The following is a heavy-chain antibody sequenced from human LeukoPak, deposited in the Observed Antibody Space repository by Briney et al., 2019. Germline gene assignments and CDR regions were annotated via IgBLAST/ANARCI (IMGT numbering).Heavy chain of an antibody. CDR3: AKGIQGYYSFDY. V-gene: IGHV3-23*01. D-gene: IGHD5-18*01. CDR2: ISGGGGTT. CDR1: GFTFSSYA. Sequence: QPGGSLRLSCAASGFTFSSYAMSWVRQAPGKGLEWVSAISGGGGTTNYADSVKGRVTISRDNSKTTLFLQMNSLRAEDTAVYFCAKGIQGYYSFDYWGQGTLVTVSS. J-gene: IGHJ4*02.